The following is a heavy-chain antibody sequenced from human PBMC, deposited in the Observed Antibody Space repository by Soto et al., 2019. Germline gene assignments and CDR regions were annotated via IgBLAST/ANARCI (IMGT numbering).Heavy chain of an antibody. Sequence: SETLSLTCTVSGGSISGYYWSWLRQPPGKGLEWIGYISYSGSTNYNPSLKSRVTISFDASKNEISLQVRSATAADAAVYYCARDLKEYCSDGKCNWFDPWGQGTLVTVSS. CDR2: ISYSGST. D-gene: IGHD2-15*01. CDR1: GGSISGYY. V-gene: IGHV4-59*01. CDR3: ARDLKEYCSDGKCNWFDP. J-gene: IGHJ5*02.